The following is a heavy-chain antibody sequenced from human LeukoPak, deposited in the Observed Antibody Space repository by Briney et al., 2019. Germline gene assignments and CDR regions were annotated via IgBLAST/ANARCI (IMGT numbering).Heavy chain of an antibody. CDR3: ARCERAAQPPFDY. D-gene: IGHD6-13*01. V-gene: IGHV4-38-2*01. Sequence: SETLSLTCAVSGYSISSSYYWGWIRQPPGKGLEWIGSIYHSGSTYYNPSLKSRVTISVDTSKNQFSLKLSSVTAADTAVYYCARCERAAQPPFDYWGQGTLVTVSS. CDR1: GYSISSSYY. J-gene: IGHJ4*02. CDR2: IYHSGST.